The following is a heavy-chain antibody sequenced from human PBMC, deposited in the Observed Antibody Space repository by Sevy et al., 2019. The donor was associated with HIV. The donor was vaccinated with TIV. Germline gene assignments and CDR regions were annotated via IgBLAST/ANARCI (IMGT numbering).Heavy chain of an antibody. Sequence: GGSLRLSCIASGSTVNPYAMSWVRQAPGKGLEWVAVINNSGGITDYADSVRGRFSISRDNPNVYLEMNSLRVEDTAVYYCVKERVGYISSWYYFDYWGQGTLVTVSS. J-gene: IGHJ4*02. D-gene: IGHD6-13*01. CDR2: INNSGGIT. CDR3: VKERVGYISSWYYFDY. V-gene: IGHV3-23*01. CDR1: GSTVNPYA.